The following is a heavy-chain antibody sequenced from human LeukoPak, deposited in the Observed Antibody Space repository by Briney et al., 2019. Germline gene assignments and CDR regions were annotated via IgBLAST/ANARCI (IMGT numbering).Heavy chain of an antibody. CDR2: ISYDGSNK. CDR3: ARELPFDY. V-gene: IGHV3-30-3*01. CDR1: GFTFSSYA. J-gene: IGHJ4*02. Sequence: GGSLRLSCTASGFTFSSYAMHWVRQAPGKGLEWVALISYDGSNKYYADSVKGRFTISRDTSKNTLYLQMNSLRAEDTAVYYCARELPFDYWGQGTLVTVSS. D-gene: IGHD2-15*01.